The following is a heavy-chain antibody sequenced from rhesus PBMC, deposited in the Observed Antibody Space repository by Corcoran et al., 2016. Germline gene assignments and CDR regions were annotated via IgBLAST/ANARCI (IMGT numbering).Heavy chain of an antibody. CDR1: GYTFTSYY. CDR2: ISPYNGNK. V-gene: IGHV1-180*01. D-gene: IGHD6-31*01. Sequence: QVQLVQSGAEIKQPGASVKLSCKASGYTFTSYYMHWVRQAPGQGLEWIGLISPYNGNKGYAQNLQGRDTITTDTSTSTGYMELSSLRSEDTAVYYCTRSIAAAGPLDSWGQGVVVTVSS. J-gene: IGHJ6*01. CDR3: TRSIAAAGPLDS.